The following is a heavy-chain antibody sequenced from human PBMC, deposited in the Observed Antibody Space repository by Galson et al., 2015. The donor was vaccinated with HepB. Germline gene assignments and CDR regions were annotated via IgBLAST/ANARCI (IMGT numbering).Heavy chain of an antibody. D-gene: IGHD4-11*01. CDR3: AKDDYSNYSFDY. V-gene: IGHV3-9*01. CDR1: GFTFDDYA. CDR2: ISWNSGSI. Sequence: SLRLSCAASGFTFDDYAMHWVRQAPGKGLEWVSGISWNSGSIGYADSVEGRFTISRDNAKNSLYLQMNSLRAEDTALYYCAKDDYSNYSFDYWGQGTLVTVSS. J-gene: IGHJ4*02.